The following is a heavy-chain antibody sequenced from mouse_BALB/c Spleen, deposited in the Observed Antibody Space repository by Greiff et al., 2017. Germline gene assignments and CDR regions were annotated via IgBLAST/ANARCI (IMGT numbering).Heavy chain of an antibody. Sequence: QVQLKQSGADLVKPGASVKLSCKASGSTFTSYWMHWVTQRPGQGLEWIGAINPSNGRTNYHAKFKSKDTLTVDKSSSTDYMQLSSLTSEDSAVFYCARTYYYYSSSDELADWGQGTLVTVSA. D-gene: IGHD1-1*01. CDR3: ARTYYYYSSSDELAD. J-gene: IGHJ3*01. V-gene: IGHV1S81*02. CDR2: INPSNGRT. CDR1: GSTFTSYW.